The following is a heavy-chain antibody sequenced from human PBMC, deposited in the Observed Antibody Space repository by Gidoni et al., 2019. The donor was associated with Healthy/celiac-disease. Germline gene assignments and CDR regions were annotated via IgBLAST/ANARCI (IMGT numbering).Heavy chain of an antibody. CDR3: ARGVTTSNTEYNWFDP. D-gene: IGHD4-4*01. J-gene: IGHJ5*02. V-gene: IGHV4-4*07. Sequence: QVQLQESGPGLVKPSETLSLTCTVSGGPISSYYWSWIRQPAGKGLEWIGRIYTSGSTNYNPSLKSRVTMSVDTSKNQFSLKLSSVTAADTAVYYCARGVTTSNTEYNWFDPWGQGTLVTVSS. CDR2: IYTSGST. CDR1: GGPISSYY.